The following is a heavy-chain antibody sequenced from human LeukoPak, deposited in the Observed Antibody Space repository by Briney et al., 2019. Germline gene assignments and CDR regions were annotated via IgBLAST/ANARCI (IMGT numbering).Heavy chain of an antibody. J-gene: IGHJ4*02. CDR1: GFTFSSYW. V-gene: IGHV3-74*01. Sequence: PGGSLRLSCAASGFTFSSYWMHWVRQAPGKGLVWVSRINSDGSSTSYADSVTGRFTTYRDNDKNTLYLQMNSLRAEDTAVYYCARDRGYDILTGYYKGGIDYWGQGTLVTVSS. CDR3: ARDRGYDILTGYYKGGIDY. D-gene: IGHD3-9*01. CDR2: INSDGSST.